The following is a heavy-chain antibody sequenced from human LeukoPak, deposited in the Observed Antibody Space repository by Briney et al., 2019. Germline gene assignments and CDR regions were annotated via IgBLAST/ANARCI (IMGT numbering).Heavy chain of an antibody. J-gene: IGHJ5*02. CDR1: GGSFSGYY. V-gene: IGHV4-34*01. D-gene: IGHD6-13*01. CDR3: ARQEQQLVYNWFDP. CDR2: INHSGST. Sequence: ETLSLTCAVYGGSFSGYYWSWIRQPPGKGLEWIGEINHSGSTNYNPSLKSRVTISVDTSKNQFSLKLSSVTAADTAVYYCARQEQQLVYNWFDPWGQGTLVTVSS.